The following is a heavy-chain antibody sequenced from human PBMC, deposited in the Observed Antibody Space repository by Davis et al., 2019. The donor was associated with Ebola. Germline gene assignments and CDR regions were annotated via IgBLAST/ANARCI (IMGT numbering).Heavy chain of an antibody. D-gene: IGHD6-6*01. CDR1: GFTFSSSG. CDR3: AKDFDSTSSAPFDY. CDR2: IWYDGSNK. V-gene: IGHV3-33*06. J-gene: IGHJ4*02. Sequence: GGSLRLSCAASGFTFSSSGMHWVRQAPGKGLEWVALIWYDGSNKYYADSVKGRFTISRDNSKNKLYLQMNSLRVEDTAVYYCAKDFDSTSSAPFDYWGQGTLVTVSS.